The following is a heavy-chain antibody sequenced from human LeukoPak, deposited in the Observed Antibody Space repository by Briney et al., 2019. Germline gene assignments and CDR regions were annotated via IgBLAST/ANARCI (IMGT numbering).Heavy chain of an antibody. V-gene: IGHV4-39*01. J-gene: IGHJ4*02. CDR2: IYYSGST. D-gene: IGHD6-19*01. CDR1: GGSISSYY. CDR3: ARHMGRIAVSDNFDY. Sequence: PSETLSLTCTVSGGSISSYYWGWIRQPPGKGLEWIGSIYYSGSTYHNPSLKSRVTISVDTSKNQFSLKLSSVTAADTAVYYCARHMGRIAVSDNFDYWGQGTLVTVSS.